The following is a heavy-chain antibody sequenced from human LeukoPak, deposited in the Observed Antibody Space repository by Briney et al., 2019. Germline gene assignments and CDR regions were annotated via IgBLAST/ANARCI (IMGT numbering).Heavy chain of an antibody. CDR3: VGDFDY. J-gene: IGHJ4*02. Sequence: GGSLRLSCVTSGLTFSGCDMDWVRQAPGKGLEWVSFIRYDGSREFYADSVKGRFTISRDNSKDTLYLQMNSLRPEDTAVYYCVGDFDYWGQGTLVTVSS. CDR2: IRYDGSRE. CDR1: GLTFSGCD. V-gene: IGHV3-30*02.